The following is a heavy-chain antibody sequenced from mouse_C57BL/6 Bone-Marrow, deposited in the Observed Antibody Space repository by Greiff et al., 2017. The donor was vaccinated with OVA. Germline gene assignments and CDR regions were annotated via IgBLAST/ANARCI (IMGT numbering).Heavy chain of an antibody. CDR2: IYPGSGNT. J-gene: IGHJ1*03. D-gene: IGHD1-1*01. CDR1: GYSFTSYY. V-gene: IGHV1-66*01. CDR3: ARQDFGSIYLYFDV. Sequence: QVQLKESGPELVKPGASVKISCKASGYSFTSYYIHWVKQRPGQGLEWIGRIYPGSGNTKYNEKFKGKATLTADTSSSTAYMQLSSLTSEDSAVYYCARQDFGSIYLYFDVWGTGTTVTVSS.